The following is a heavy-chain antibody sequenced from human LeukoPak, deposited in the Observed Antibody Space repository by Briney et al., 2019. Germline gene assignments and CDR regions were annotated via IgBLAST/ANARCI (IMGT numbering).Heavy chain of an antibody. Sequence: ASVKVSCKASGYTFTGYYMHWVRQAPGQGLEWMGWINPNSGGTNYAQKFQGRVTMTRDTSISTAYMELSSLRSEDTAVYYCARQGYSYGPEYMDVWGKGTTVTVSS. J-gene: IGHJ6*03. D-gene: IGHD5-18*01. CDR3: ARQGYSYGPEYMDV. CDR2: INPNSGGT. CDR1: GYTFTGYY. V-gene: IGHV1-2*02.